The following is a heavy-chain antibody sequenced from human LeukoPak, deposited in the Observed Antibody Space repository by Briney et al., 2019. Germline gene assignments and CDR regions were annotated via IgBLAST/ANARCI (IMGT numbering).Heavy chain of an antibody. Sequence: PSETLSLTCTVSGGSISSYYWSWIRQPPGKGLEWIGYIYYSGSTNYNPFLKSRVTIPVDTSQNQCSLKLSSVTAADTAVYYCARDGGYYGSGSRHFDPWGQGTLVTVSS. J-gene: IGHJ5*02. CDR3: ARDGGYYGSGSRHFDP. D-gene: IGHD3-10*01. V-gene: IGHV4-59*01. CDR2: IYYSGST. CDR1: GGSISSYY.